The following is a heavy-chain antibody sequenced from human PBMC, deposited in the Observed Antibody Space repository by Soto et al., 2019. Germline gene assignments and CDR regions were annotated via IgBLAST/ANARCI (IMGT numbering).Heavy chain of an antibody. Sequence: EVQLVESGGGLVQPGRSLRLSCVASGFTADDYAMHWVRQAPGKGLEWVSGISSNSDTIDYADSVKGRFTISRDNATNGLFLQMHSLRPEDTALYYCAKDRKWGGMTTIHYFDSWGQGTLVTVSS. CDR2: ISSNSDTI. CDR1: GFTADDYA. CDR3: AKDRKWGGMTTIHYFDS. J-gene: IGHJ4*02. D-gene: IGHD2-21*02. V-gene: IGHV3-9*02.